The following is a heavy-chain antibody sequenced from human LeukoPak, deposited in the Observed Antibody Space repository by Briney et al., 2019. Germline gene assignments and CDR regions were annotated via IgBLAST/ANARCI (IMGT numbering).Heavy chain of an antibody. Sequence: GGSLRLSCAASGFTFSSSAMSWVRQAPGKGLEWVSAISNNGGYTYYADSVQGRFTISRDNSKSTLCLQMNSLRAEDTAVYYCAKVGHSSSSSFDYWGQGTLVTVSS. CDR1: GFTFSSSA. J-gene: IGHJ4*02. CDR3: AKVGHSSSSSFDY. D-gene: IGHD6-6*01. CDR2: ISNNGGYT. V-gene: IGHV3-23*01.